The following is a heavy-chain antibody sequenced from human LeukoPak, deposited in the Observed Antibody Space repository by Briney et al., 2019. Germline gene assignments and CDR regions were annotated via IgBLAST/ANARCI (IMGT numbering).Heavy chain of an antibody. Sequence: GASLRLSCAASGFTFSNYAMSWVRQAPGKGLEWVSAITGGGSGIYYADSMKSRFTISRDNSKNTLYLQMNSLRAEDTAIYYCAKKRGMQLWQYYFDYWGQGTLVTVSS. J-gene: IGHJ4*02. CDR3: AKKRGMQLWQYYFDY. CDR1: GFTFSNYA. D-gene: IGHD5-18*01. CDR2: ITGGGSGI. V-gene: IGHV3-23*01.